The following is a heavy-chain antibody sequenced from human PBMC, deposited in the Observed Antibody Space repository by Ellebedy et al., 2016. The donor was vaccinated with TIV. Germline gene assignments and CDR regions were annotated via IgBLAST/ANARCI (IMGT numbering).Heavy chain of an antibody. Sequence: GESLKISCAASGFTFSSYDMHWVRQRTGKGLEWVSAIGTAGDTSYPGSVKGRFTISRDNAKNSLYLQMNSMRAEDTAVYYCARATIGFDYWGQGTLVTVSS. D-gene: IGHD5-12*01. CDR2: IGTAGDT. J-gene: IGHJ4*02. CDR3: ARATIGFDY. CDR1: GFTFSSYD. V-gene: IGHV3-13*01.